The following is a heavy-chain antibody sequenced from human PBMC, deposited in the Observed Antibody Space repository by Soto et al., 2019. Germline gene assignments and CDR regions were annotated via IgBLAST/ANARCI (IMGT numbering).Heavy chain of an antibody. CDR2: IIPMSGTA. D-gene: IGHD3-10*01. Sequence: ASVKVSCKASGGTFSSYGIHWVRQAPGQGLEWMGGIIPMSGTANYAQKFQGRVAISVDESTRAAYMELRSLKSEDTAMYYCARENYYGSGSYYRDAFDIWGQGTVVTVSS. J-gene: IGHJ3*02. V-gene: IGHV1-69*13. CDR1: GGTFSSYG. CDR3: ARENYYGSGSYYRDAFDI.